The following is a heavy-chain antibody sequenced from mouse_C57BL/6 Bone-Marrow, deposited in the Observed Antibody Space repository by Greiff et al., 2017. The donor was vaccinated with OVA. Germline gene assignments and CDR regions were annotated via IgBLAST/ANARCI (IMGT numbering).Heavy chain of an antibody. V-gene: IGHV10-1*01. D-gene: IGHD2-3*01. CDR1: GFSFNTYA. CDR3: VRHDVYWYFDV. CDR2: IRSKSNNYAT. Sequence: EVQLVESGGGLVQPKGSLKLSCAASGFSFNTYAMNWVRQAPGKGLEWVARIRSKSNNYATYYADSVKDRFTISRDDSESMLYLQMNNLKTEDTAMYYCVRHDVYWYFDVWGTGTTVTVFS. J-gene: IGHJ1*03.